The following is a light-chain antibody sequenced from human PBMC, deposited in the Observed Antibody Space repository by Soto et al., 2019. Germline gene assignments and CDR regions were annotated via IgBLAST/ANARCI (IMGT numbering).Light chain of an antibody. Sequence: DMPMTQSPTTLSASVGDRVTITCRASQNIRSWLAWYQQKPGKAPKVLIYDASTLESGVPSRFSGSGFGTEFTLTIRSLQPDDFATYYCQHYNGYFGQGTKLEIK. V-gene: IGKV1-5*01. CDR3: QHYNGY. CDR1: QNIRSW. J-gene: IGKJ2*01. CDR2: DAS.